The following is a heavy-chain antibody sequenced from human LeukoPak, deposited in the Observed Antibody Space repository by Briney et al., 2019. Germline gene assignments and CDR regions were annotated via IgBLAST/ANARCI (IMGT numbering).Heavy chain of an antibody. D-gene: IGHD3-16*01. V-gene: IGHV1-2*02. CDR1: GYTFAGYY. J-gene: IGHJ4*02. CDR2: INPNSGGI. CDR3: ARVRYRLAETYIDY. Sequence: GASVKVSCKASGYTFAGYYIHWVRQAPGQGLEWMGWINPNSGGINNAQKFQGRVTMTRDTSISTAYMELSRLRSDDTAVYYCARVRYRLAETYIDYWGQGALVTVSS.